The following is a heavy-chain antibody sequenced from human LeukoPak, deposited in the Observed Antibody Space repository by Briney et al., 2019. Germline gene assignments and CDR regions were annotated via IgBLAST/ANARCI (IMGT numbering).Heavy chain of an antibody. V-gene: IGHV1-69*13. CDR2: IIPIFGTA. J-gene: IGHJ4*02. Sequence: SVKVSCKASGGTFSRYAICWVRQAPGQGLEWMGGIIPIFGTANYAQKFQGRVTITADESTRTAYMELRTLRSEDTAIYYCARGSGETGGYYYVYWGRGTPVTVSS. D-gene: IGHD3-22*01. CDR1: GGTFSRYA. CDR3: ARGSGETGGYYYVY.